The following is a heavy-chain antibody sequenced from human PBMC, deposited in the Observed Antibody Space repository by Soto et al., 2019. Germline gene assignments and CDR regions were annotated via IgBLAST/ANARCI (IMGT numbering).Heavy chain of an antibody. D-gene: IGHD5-12*01. CDR3: VHRLGGYNHTFSDF. V-gene: IGHV2-5*02. Sequence: QITLKESGPTLVKPTQTLTLTCTFSGFSLSTSGVGVGWIRQPPGKALEWLALIYWDDDKRYSPSLRSRLTTAKDTSRNQVVLRMTNMDPVDTATYFGVHRLGGYNHTFSDFWGQGTLVTVSS. J-gene: IGHJ4*02. CDR1: GFSLSTSGVG. CDR2: IYWDDDK.